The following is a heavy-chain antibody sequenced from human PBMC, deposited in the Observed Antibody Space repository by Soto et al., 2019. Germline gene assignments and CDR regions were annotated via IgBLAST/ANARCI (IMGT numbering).Heavy chain of an antibody. V-gene: IGHV4-4*02. J-gene: IGHJ4*02. D-gene: IGHD6-25*01. CDR3: ARVFSSGSGWMYYFDF. CDR1: SDSIAGENW. CDR2: IFHTGGT. Sequence: QVQLQESGPGLVKPSETQSLTCTVSSDSIAGENWWSWVRQPPGMGLEWIGEIFHTGGTNYNPSLKSRVTMEVDKSKNQFSLKLISATAADTAVYYCARVFSSGSGWMYYFDFWGQGTLVSVSS.